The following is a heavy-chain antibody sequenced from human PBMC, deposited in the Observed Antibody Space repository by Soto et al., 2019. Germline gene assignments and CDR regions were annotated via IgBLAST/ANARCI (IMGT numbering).Heavy chain of an antibody. Sequence: QVQLQESGPGLVKPSETLSLTCTVSGGSISSYYWTWIRQPPGKGLEWIGYVYYSGGTNYNPSLQSRVTRSVDTSQSQFSLNLSSVTAADTAVYYCARNHRYNSGWYESWGQGILVTVSS. D-gene: IGHD6-19*01. CDR1: GGSISSYY. V-gene: IGHV4-59*01. CDR2: VYYSGGT. J-gene: IGHJ5*01. CDR3: ARNHRYNSGWYES.